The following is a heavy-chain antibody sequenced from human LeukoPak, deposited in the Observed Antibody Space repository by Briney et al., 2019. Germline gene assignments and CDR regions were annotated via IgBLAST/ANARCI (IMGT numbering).Heavy chain of an antibody. V-gene: IGHV4-39*07. CDR2: IYYSGST. CDR3: ARGSRGYSYGYVDSEVTLDY. J-gene: IGHJ4*02. D-gene: IGHD5-18*01. Sequence: PSETLSLTCTVSGGSIRSSNYYWGWIRQPPGKGLEWIGSIYYSGSTYYNPSLKSRVTISVDTAKNQFSLNLSSVTAADTAVYYCARGSRGYSYGYVDSEVTLDYWGQGTLVTVSS. CDR1: GGSIRSSNYY.